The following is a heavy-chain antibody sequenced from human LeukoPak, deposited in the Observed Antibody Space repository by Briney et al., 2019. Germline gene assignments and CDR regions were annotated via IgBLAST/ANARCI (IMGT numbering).Heavy chain of an antibody. D-gene: IGHD2-8*01. J-gene: IGHJ3*02. V-gene: IGHV3-74*01. CDR3: AREDCTNGVCYDAFDI. CDR1: GFTFTNYW. CDR2: INSDGSST. Sequence: PGGSLRLSCAASGFTFTNYWMSWVRHAPGKGLVWVSRINSDGSSTSYADSVKGRFTISRDNAKNTLYLQMNSLRAEDTAVYYCAREDCTNGVCYDAFDIWGQGTMVTVSS.